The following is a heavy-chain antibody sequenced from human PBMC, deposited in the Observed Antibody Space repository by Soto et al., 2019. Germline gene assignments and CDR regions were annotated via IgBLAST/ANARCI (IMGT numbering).Heavy chain of an antibody. V-gene: IGHV3-11*01. J-gene: IGHJ4*02. CDR2: ITSSSGAT. CDR1: GFTFSDYY. Sequence: QVRLVESGGGLVKPGGSLRLSCAASGFTFSDYYMSWIRQAPGKGLESVSYITSSSGATYYEDSVKGRFTISRDNAKNSLYLQMNTLRAEDTAVYYCARIQGWGFDYWGQGTVVTVSP. D-gene: IGHD3-16*01. CDR3: ARIQGWGFDY.